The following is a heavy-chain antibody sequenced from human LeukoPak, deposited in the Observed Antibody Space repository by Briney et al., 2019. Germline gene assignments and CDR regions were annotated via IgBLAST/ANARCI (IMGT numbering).Heavy chain of an antibody. CDR2: MFHSGTT. CDR1: GGSMNTYY. V-gene: IGHV4-4*07. D-gene: IGHD5-18*01. J-gene: IGHJ4*02. Sequence: SETLSLTCTVSGGSMNTYYWTWLRQPAGKRLEWLGRMFHSGTTNYNSPLYNPSLSSRVTMSVDGAKNQFSLRLKSVTTADTAIYFCARERDHGYSYGLVLDSWGQGSLVTVSS. CDR3: ARERDHGYSYGLVLDS.